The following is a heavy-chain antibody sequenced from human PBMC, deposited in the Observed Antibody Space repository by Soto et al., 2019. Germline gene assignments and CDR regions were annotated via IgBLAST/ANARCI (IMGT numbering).Heavy chain of an antibody. CDR3: ARGRYGDY. CDR2: ISAHNGNT. Sequence: QVHLVQSGAEAKKPGASVKVSCKGSGYTFTSYGITWVRQAPGQGLEWLGWISAHNGNTNYAQKLQGRVTVTPDTSTSPAYTEVRSRRSDDPAVYYWARGRYGDYWCQGALVTGSS. D-gene: IGHD1-1*01. CDR1: GYTFTSYG. J-gene: IGHJ4*02. V-gene: IGHV1-18*01.